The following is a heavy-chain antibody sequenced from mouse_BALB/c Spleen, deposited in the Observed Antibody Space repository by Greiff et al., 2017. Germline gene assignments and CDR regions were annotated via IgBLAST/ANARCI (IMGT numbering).Heavy chain of an antibody. Sequence: VKLQESGPGLVAPSQSLSITCTVSGFSLTSYGVHWVRQPPGKGLEWLGVIWAGGSTNYNSALMSRLSISKDNSKSQVFLKMNSLQTDDTAMYYCARGDAGFAYWGQGTLVTVSA. CDR1: GFSLTSYG. D-gene: IGHD3-3*01. V-gene: IGHV2-9*02. CDR2: IWAGGST. CDR3: ARGDAGFAY. J-gene: IGHJ3*01.